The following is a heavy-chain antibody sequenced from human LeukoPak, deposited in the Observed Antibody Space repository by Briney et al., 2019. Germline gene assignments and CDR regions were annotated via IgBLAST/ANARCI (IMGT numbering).Heavy chain of an antibody. V-gene: IGHV3-23*01. D-gene: IGHD1-26*01. CDR1: GLIFSTYP. CDR2: ITGSGDST. J-gene: IGHJ4*02. Sequence: GGSLRLSCAASGLIFSTYPMSWVRQAPGKGLEWVSAITGSGDSTYYADSVKGRCTISRDNSKNTLFLQLNTLRAEDTAIYYCAKENPVGGTNYFDHWGQGTLVTVSS. CDR3: AKENPVGGTNYFDH.